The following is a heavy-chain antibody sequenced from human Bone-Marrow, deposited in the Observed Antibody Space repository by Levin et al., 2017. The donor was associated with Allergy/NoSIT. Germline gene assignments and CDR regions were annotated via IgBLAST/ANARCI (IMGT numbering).Heavy chain of an antibody. CDR2: IYTTGST. V-gene: IGHV4-61*02. CDR3: ARDRLASLYYYSMDV. J-gene: IGHJ6*03. CDR1: GGSISSDRYY. Sequence: SETLSLTCSVSGGSISSDRYYFTWVRQSAGKGLEWIGRIYTTGSTNYNPSLESRVTISRDTFKKEVYLTLSSVTAADTAVYYCARDRLASLYYYSMDVWGRGTTVIVSS.